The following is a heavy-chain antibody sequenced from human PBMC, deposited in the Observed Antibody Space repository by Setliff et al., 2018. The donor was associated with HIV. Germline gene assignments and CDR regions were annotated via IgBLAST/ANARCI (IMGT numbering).Heavy chain of an antibody. Sequence: PGGSLRLSCAASGFTFSSYAMSWVRQAPGKGLEWVSTINSNGGSTYYAESVKGRFTISRDNSKNTMFLQMNNLRAEDTAFYYCAKDYTPTFWEYNWFDLWGQGTLVTVSS. J-gene: IGHJ5*02. V-gene: IGHV3-23*01. CDR2: INSNGGST. CDR3: AKDYTPTFWEYNWFDL. CDR1: GFTFSSYA. D-gene: IGHD3-3*01.